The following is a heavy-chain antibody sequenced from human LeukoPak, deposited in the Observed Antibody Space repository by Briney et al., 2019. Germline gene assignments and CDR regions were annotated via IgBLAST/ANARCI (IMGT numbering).Heavy chain of an antibody. J-gene: IGHJ4*02. D-gene: IGHD3-3*01. CDR1: GFTFSSYW. CDR3: ARVEYDFWSGLDPRGAPDY. CDR2: IKQDGSEK. V-gene: IGHV3-7*01. Sequence: GGSLRLSCAASGFTFSSYWMSWVRQAPGKGLERVANIKQDGSEKYYVDSVKGRFTISTDNAKNSLYLQMNSVRAEDTAVYYCARVEYDFWSGLDPRGAPDYWGQGTLVTVSS.